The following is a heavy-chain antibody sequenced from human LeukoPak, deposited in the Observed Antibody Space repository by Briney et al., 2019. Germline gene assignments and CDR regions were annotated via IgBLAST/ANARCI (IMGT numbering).Heavy chain of an antibody. J-gene: IGHJ6*03. CDR3: ARDGLNSSSSEDYYYYYYMDV. V-gene: IGHV3-21*01. CDR2: ISSSSSYI. D-gene: IGHD6-6*01. Sequence: LGGSLRLSCAASGFTFSSYSMNWVRQAPGKGLEWVSSISSSSSYIYYADSVKGRFTISRDNAENSLYLQMNSLRAEDTAVYYCARDGLNSSSSEDYYYYYYMDVWGKGTTVTVSS. CDR1: GFTFSSYS.